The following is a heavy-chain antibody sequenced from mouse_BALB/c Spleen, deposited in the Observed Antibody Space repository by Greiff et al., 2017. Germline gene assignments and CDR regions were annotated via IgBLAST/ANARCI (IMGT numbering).Heavy chain of an antibody. CDR3: AREDYGSSYEPY. V-gene: IGHV1-87*01. CDR1: GYTFTSYW. CDR2: IYPGDGDT. Sequence: QVQLQQSGAELARPGASVKLSCKASGYTFTSYWMQWVKQRPGQGLEWIGAIYPGDGDTRYTQKFKGKATLTADKSSSTAYMQLSSLASEDSAVYYCAREDYGSSYEPYWGQGTLVTVSA. J-gene: IGHJ3*01. D-gene: IGHD1-1*01.